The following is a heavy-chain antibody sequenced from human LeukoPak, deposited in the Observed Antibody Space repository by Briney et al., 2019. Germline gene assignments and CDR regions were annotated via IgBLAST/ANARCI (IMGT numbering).Heavy chain of an antibody. J-gene: IGHJ3*01. CDR2: IYYSGST. CDR3: ARVSCSSTSCPRRDALDV. V-gene: IGHV4-59*01. D-gene: IGHD2-2*01. Sequence: PSETLSLTCTVSGGSISYYYWSWIRQPPGKGLEWIGYIYYSGSTNYNPSLKSRVTISVDTFKNQFSLNLTSVTTADTAVYYCARVSCSSTSCPRRDALDVWGQGTMDTVSS. CDR1: GGSISYYY.